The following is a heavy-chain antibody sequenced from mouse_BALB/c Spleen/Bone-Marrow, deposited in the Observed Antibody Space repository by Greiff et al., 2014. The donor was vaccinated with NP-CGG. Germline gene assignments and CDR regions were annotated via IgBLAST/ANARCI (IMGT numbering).Heavy chain of an antibody. V-gene: IGHV1-80*01. CDR1: GYTFSNYW. CDR2: IYPGDGDT. D-gene: IGHD1-1*01. CDR3: ASRGDYSYAMDY. Sequence: VQLQQSGAELVRPGSSVKISCKASGYTFSNYWMNWMKQRPGQGLEWIGQIYPGDGDTNYIGKFTGKATLTADKSSSTAYMQLSSLTSEDSAVYFCASRGDYSYAMDYWGQGTLVTVSS. J-gene: IGHJ4*01.